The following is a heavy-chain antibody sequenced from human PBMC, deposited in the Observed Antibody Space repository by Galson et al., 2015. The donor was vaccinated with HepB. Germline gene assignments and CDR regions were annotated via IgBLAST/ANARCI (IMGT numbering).Heavy chain of an antibody. Sequence: SETLSLTCAVYGGSFSGYYWSWIRQPPGKGLEWIGEINHSGSTNYNPSLKSRVTISVDTSKNQFSLKLSSVTAADTAVYYCASIYGSGSYYFFDYWGQGTLVTVSS. J-gene: IGHJ4*02. D-gene: IGHD3-10*01. CDR2: INHSGST. CDR3: ASIYGSGSYYFFDY. V-gene: IGHV4-34*01. CDR1: GGSFSGYY.